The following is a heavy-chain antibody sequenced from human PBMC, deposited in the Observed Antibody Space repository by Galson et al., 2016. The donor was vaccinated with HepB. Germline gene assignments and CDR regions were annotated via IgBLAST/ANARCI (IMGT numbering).Heavy chain of an antibody. V-gene: IGHV3-21*01. J-gene: IGHJ3*02. CDR3: ARDGELGWSYYGRDFDI. CDR2: ISSRSNYI. Sequence: SLRLACAASGFTVSSYSMNWVRQAPGKGLEWVSSISSRSNYIYYADSVKGRFTISRDNAKHSLYLQMYSLRAEDTALYYCARDGELGWSYYGRDFDIWGQGTLVTVSS. CDR1: GFTVSSYS. D-gene: IGHD1-26*01.